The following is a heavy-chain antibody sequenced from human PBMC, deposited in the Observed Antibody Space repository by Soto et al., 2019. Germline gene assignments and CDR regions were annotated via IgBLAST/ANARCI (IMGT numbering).Heavy chain of an antibody. J-gene: IGHJ3*02. V-gene: IGHV3-30-3*01. D-gene: IGHD6-19*01. CDR1: RFTFSSYT. CDR3: ARDRGSSGWSDAFDI. Sequence: QVQLVESGGGVVQPGRSLRLSCAASRFTFSSYTMHWLRQAPGKGLEWVAVTSYDGSNKYYTDSVKGRFTISRNNSKNTLQLQMNSLRPEDTAVYYCARDRGSSGWSDAFDIWGQGTMVTVSS. CDR2: TSYDGSNK.